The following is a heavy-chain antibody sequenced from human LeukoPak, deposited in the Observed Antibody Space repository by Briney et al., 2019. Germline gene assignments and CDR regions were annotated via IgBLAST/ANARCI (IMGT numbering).Heavy chain of an antibody. Sequence: SQTLSLTCAISGDSVSSNSPARSWIRQSPSSGLEWLGRTYYRSKWYNDYAVSVKSRITINPDTSKNQFSLQLNSVTPEDTAVYYCARAGAYYYDSSGYYSFDYWGQGTLVTVSS. J-gene: IGHJ4*02. CDR3: ARAGAYYYDSSGYYSFDY. CDR2: TYYRSKWYN. V-gene: IGHV6-1*01. D-gene: IGHD3-22*01. CDR1: GDSVSSNSPA.